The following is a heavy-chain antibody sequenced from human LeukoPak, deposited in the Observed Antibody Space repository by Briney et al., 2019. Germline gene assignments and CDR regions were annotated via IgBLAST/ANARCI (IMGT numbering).Heavy chain of an antibody. CDR2: IYHSGSP. V-gene: IGHV4-4*02. CDR1: GGSISSNNW. J-gene: IGHJ4*02. CDR3: QVSGYSSGWYGTHFDY. D-gene: IGHD6-19*01. Sequence: SETLSLTCAVSGGSISSNNWWGWVRQPPGKGLEWIGEIYHSGSPNYNPSLKSRVTISVDTSKNQFSLKLSSVTAADTAVYYCQVSGYSSGWYGTHFDYWGQGTLVTVSS.